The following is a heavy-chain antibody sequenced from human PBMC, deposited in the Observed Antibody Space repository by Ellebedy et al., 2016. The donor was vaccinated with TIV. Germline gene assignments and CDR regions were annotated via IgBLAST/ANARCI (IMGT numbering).Heavy chain of an antibody. V-gene: IGHV1-18*01. CDR1: GYTFTSYG. CDR2: ISAYNGNT. J-gene: IGHJ6*03. Sequence: ASVKVSCXASGYTFTSYGISWVRQAPGQGLEWMGWISAYNGNTNYAQKFQGRVTITADESTSTAYMELSSLRSEDTAVYYCARDPSRGYYYYYMDVWGKGTTVTVSS. D-gene: IGHD3-16*01. CDR3: ARDPSRGYYYYYMDV.